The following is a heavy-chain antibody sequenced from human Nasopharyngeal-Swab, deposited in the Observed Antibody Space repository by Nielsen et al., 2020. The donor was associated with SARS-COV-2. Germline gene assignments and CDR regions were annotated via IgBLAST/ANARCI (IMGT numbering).Heavy chain of an antibody. CDR2: ISGSSTDI. J-gene: IGHJ4*02. CDR3: VGGIFCGGDCYSDPFDY. D-gene: IGHD2-21*02. V-gene: IGHV3-21*01. Sequence: GESLKISCAASGFSFSTYTMNWVRQAPGKGLEWVSSISGSSTDIFYADSVKGRFTISRDYAKNSLFLQVNSLRAEDTAVYYCVGGIFCGGDCYSDPFDYWGQGTLVTVSS. CDR1: GFSFSTYT.